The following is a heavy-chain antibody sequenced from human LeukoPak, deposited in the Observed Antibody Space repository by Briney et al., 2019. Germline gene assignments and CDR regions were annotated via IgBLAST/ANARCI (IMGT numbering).Heavy chain of an antibody. J-gene: IGHJ4*02. CDR1: GFSFSDCA. V-gene: IGHV3-23*01. CDR2: LSGSGGNT. Sequence: GGSLRLSCAASGFSFSDCAMGWVRQGQGKGLEWVSGLSGSGGNTHYADSVKGRFTISRDNSKNTLYLQMNSLRAEDTAVYYCARWGEWPPFDYWGQGTLVTVSS. CDR3: ARWGEWPPFDY. D-gene: IGHD3-10*01.